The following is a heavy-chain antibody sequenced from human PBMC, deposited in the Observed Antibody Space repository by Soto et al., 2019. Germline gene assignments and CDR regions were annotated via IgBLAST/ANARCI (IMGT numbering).Heavy chain of an antibody. D-gene: IGHD2-8*01. CDR2: IYYSGST. Sequence: PAETLALPCTVSGGSISSYYWSWIRQPPGKGLEWIGYIYYSGSTNYNPSLKSRVTISVDTSKNQFSLKMSSVTAADTAVYYCARAGNGNWFDPWGQGTLVTVS. V-gene: IGHV4-59*01. J-gene: IGHJ5*02. CDR1: GGSISSYY. CDR3: ARAGNGNWFDP.